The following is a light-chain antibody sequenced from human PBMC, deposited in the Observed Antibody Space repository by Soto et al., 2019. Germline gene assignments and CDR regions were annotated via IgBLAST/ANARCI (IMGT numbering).Light chain of an antibody. Sequence: DIRMTQSPSTLSASVGDRVTITCRASQRISNWLAWYPQKPGKAPKLLIYDASSLESGVPSRFSGSASGTEFTLTISSLQPDDFATYYCQHYETYPITFGQGTRLEI. J-gene: IGKJ5*01. CDR2: DAS. CDR3: QHYETYPIT. CDR1: QRISNW. V-gene: IGKV1-5*01.